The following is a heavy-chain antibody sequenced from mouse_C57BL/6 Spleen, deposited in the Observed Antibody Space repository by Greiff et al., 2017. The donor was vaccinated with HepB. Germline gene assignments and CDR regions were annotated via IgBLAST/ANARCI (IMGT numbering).Heavy chain of an antibody. CDR1: GFTFSSYT. CDR3: ARHGGSSPAWFAY. J-gene: IGHJ3*01. Sequence: EVNVVESGGGLVKPGGSLKLSCAASGFTFSSYTMSWVRQTPEKRLEWVATIGGGGGNTYYPDSVKGRFTISRDNAKNTLYLQMSSLRSEDTALYYCARHGGSSPAWFAYWGQGTLVTVSA. D-gene: IGHD1-1*01. V-gene: IGHV5-9*01. CDR2: IGGGGGNT.